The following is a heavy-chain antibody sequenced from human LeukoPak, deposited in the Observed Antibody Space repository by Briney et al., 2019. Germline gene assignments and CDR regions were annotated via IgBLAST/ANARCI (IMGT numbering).Heavy chain of an antibody. D-gene: IGHD3-9*01. CDR3: FQAEDGIRDFDFRTEYYGMDV. Sequence: GGSQRLSCSASGCTFSSYATHWVRQAPGKVLEYVSAIRSNGGSTYYADSVKGRFTISRDNSKNTLSLQMSSLRAEDTAVYFCFQAEDGIRDFDFRTEYYGMDVWGKGTTVTVSS. CDR1: GCTFSSYA. V-gene: IGHV3-64D*06. J-gene: IGHJ6*04. CDR2: IRSNGGST.